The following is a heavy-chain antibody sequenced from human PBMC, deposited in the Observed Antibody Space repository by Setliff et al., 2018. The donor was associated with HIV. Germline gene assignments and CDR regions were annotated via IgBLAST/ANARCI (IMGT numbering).Heavy chain of an antibody. J-gene: IGHJ4*02. Sequence: PSETLSLTCTVSGGSVNTYYWTWIRQPAGRGLEWIGRIYMTGGTSSNPSLRGRVIMSLDTSKTQSSLKLSSVNAADTAVYYCARATSSPGSTPDWGQGILVTVSS. D-gene: IGHD6-6*01. CDR1: GGSVNTYY. CDR3: ARATSSPGSTPD. CDR2: IYMTGGT. V-gene: IGHV4-4*07.